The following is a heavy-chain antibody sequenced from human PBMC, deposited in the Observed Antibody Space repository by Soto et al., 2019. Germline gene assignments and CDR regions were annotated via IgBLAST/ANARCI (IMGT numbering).Heavy chain of an antibody. CDR1: GFTLSGSV. J-gene: IGHJ5*02. V-gene: IGHV3-73*01. D-gene: IGHD6-13*01. CDR3: AKDQLPTEAAAGIVWVDWFDP. Sequence: GGSLRLSCAASGFTLSGSVIYWVRQPSGKGLEWVGRIRSRSNGYATAYAASVGGRFTISRDNSKNTLYLQMNSLRAEDTAVYYCAKDQLPTEAAAGIVWVDWFDPWGQGTLVTV. CDR2: IRSRSNGYAT.